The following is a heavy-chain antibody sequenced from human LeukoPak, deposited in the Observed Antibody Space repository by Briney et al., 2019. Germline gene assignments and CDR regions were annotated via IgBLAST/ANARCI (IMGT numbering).Heavy chain of an antibody. D-gene: IGHD2-2*01. CDR1: GYTFTSYG. J-gene: IGHJ4*02. V-gene: IGHV1-18*01. CDR2: ISAYNGNT. Sequence: ASVKVSCKASGYTFTSYGISWVRQAPGQGLEWMGWISAYNGNTNYAQKLQGRVTMTTDTSTSTAYMELRSLRSDDTAVYYCARERYCSSTSCYVFDYWGQGTLVTVSS. CDR3: ARERYCSSTSCYVFDY.